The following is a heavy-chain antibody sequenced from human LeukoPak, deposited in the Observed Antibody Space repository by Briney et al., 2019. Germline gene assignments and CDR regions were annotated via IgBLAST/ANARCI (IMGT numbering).Heavy chain of an antibody. CDR2: INPNSGGT. V-gene: IGHV1-2*02. D-gene: IGHD6-19*01. CDR3: ASGDDSSGWLFDY. J-gene: IGHJ4*02. CDR1: AYTFTDHY. Sequence: ASVKVSCKASAYTFTDHYMLWGPQAPGQGLEWMGWINPNSGGTNYAQKFQGRVTMTRYTSISTAYMELSRLRSDDTAVYYCASGDDSSGWLFDYWGQGTPVTVSS.